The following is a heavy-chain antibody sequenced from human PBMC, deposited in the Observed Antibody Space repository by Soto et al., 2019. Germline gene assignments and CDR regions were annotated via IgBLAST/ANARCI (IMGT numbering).Heavy chain of an antibody. CDR2: ITSSSSHI. CDR3: VRERGLSSFYGMDV. J-gene: IGHJ6*01. CDR1: GFTLTSYT. D-gene: IGHD3-10*01. V-gene: IGHV3-21*01. Sequence: ESGGGLVKPGGSLRLSCAASGFTLTSYTMNWVRQASGKGLEWVSSITSSSSHIYYADSVKGRFTISRDNAGNSLYLQMNSLRAEDSAVYYCVRERGLSSFYGMDVW.